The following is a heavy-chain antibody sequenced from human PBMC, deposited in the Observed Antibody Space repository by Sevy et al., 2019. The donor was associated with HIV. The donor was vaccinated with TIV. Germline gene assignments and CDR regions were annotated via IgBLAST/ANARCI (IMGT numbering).Heavy chain of an antibody. J-gene: IGHJ6*01. D-gene: IGHD2-15*01. CDR1: GFTFWSFG. V-gene: IGHV3-48*04. CDR3: ARRGCHGGNCYSDYYYGVDV. CDR2: ISGDRGKI. Sequence: GGSLRLSCAASGFTFWSFGVNWVRQAPGKGLEWRGYISGDRGKIFYADSVKRRFSIFRDNARNSLYLQMRSLRVEDTAVYYCARRGCHGGNCYSDYYYGVDVWGQGTTVTISS.